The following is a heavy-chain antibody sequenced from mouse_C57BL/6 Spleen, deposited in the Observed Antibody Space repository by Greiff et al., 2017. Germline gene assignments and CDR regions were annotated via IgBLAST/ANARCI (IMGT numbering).Heavy chain of an antibody. CDR1: GFTFSSYG. V-gene: IGHV5-6*01. D-gene: IGHD3-3*01. J-gene: IGHJ3*01. Sequence: EVQLVESGGDLVKPGGSLKLSCAASGFTFSSYGMSWVRQTPDKRLEWVATISSGGSYTYYPDSVKGRFTISRDNAKNTLYLQMSSLKSEDTAMYYCARHGGTEGFAYWGQGTLVTVSA. CDR2: ISSGGSYT. CDR3: ARHGGTEGFAY.